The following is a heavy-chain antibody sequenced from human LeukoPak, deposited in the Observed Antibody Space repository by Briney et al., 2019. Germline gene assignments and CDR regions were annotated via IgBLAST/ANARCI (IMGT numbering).Heavy chain of an antibody. CDR1: GFTFSSYA. Sequence: GGSLRLSCAASGFTFSSYAMSWVRQAPGKGLEWVSAISGSGGSTYYADSVKGRFTISRDNSKNTLYLQMNSLRAEDTAVYYCAKDRQNKSSGYDYLSHFDYWGQGTLVTVSS. CDR3: AKDRQNKSSGYDYLSHFDY. CDR2: ISGSGGST. D-gene: IGHD5-12*01. J-gene: IGHJ4*02. V-gene: IGHV3-23*01.